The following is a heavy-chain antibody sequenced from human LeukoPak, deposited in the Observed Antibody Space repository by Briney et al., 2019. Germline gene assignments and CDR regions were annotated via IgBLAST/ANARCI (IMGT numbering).Heavy chain of an antibody. CDR2: INQDGSEE. CDR3: EADPGDY. D-gene: IGHD2-15*01. CDR1: GFTFRSYW. V-gene: IGHV3-7*01. J-gene: IGHJ4*02. Sequence: QPGGSLRLSCAASGFTFRSYWMTWVRQAPGKGLEWVANINQDGSEEYYVDSVKGRFTISRDNAKNSLYLQMNSLRANDTAIYYCEADPGDYWGQGTLVTVSS.